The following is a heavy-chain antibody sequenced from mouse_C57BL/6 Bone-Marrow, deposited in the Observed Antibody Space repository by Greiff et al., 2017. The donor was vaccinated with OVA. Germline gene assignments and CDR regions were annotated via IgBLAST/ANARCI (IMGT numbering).Heavy chain of an antibody. CDR3: AREGIYYGNWFAY. J-gene: IGHJ3*01. CDR2: IDPSDSET. D-gene: IGHD2-1*01. CDR1: GYTFTSYW. Sequence: QVQLQQPGAELVRPGSSVKLSCKASGYTFTSYWMHWVKQRPIQGLEWIGNIDPSDSETHYNQKFKDKATLTVDKSSSTAYMQLRSLTSEDSAVYYCAREGIYYGNWFAYWGQGTLVTVSA. V-gene: IGHV1-52*01.